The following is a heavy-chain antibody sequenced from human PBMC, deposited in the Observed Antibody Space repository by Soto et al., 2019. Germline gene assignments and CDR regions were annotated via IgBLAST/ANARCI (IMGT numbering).Heavy chain of an antibody. CDR1: GYSFTSYW. J-gene: IGHJ6*02. V-gene: IGHV5-51*01. CDR3: ARTATVTTNYYGMDV. CDR2: IYPGDSDT. Sequence: GESLKISCKGFGYSFTSYWIGWVRQMPGKGLEWMGIIYPGDSDTRYSPSFQGQVTISADKSISTAYLQWSSLKASDTAMYYCARTATVTTNYYGMDVWGQGTTVTVSS. D-gene: IGHD4-17*01.